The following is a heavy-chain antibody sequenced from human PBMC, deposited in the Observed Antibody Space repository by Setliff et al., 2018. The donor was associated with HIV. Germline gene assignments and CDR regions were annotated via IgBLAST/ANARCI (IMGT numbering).Heavy chain of an antibody. Sequence: SETLSLTCAVYGGSFSASYWSWIRQTPGKGLEWIGEINHSGGTNYNPSLKSRVTMSVDTSKNQFSLKLSSVTAADTAVFYCARGGYSYGFGRHRAYFQYWGQGTQVTSPQ. CDR3: ARGGYSYGFGRHRAYFQY. D-gene: IGHD5-18*01. J-gene: IGHJ1*01. CDR1: GGSFSASY. V-gene: IGHV4-34*01. CDR2: INHSGGT.